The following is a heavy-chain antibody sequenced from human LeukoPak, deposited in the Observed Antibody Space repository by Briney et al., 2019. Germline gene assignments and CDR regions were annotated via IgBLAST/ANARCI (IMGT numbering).Heavy chain of an antibody. CDR1: GYTFTKYY. D-gene: IGHD2-2*01. J-gene: IGHJ6*03. V-gene: IGHV1-8*01. CDR2: MNPNSGNT. CDR3: ARISPGAYQLLFKRYYYYYMDV. Sequence: VASVKVSCKASGYTFTKYYIHWVRQAPGQGLEWMGWMNPNSGNTGYAQKFQGRVTMTRNTSISTAYMELSSLRSEDTAVYYCARISPGAYQLLFKRYYYYYMDVWGKGTTVTISS.